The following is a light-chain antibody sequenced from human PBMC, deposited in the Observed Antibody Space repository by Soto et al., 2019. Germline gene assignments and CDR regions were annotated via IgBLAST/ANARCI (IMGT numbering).Light chain of an antibody. V-gene: IGLV1-40*01. J-gene: IGLJ1*01. CDR2: GNS. Sequence: QLVLTQPPSVSGAPGQRVTISCTGSSSNIGAGYDVHWYQQLPGTAPKLLIYGNSNRPSGVPDRFSVSKSGTSASLAITGLQPEDEADYYCQSYDTSLSGYVFGTGTKVTVL. CDR3: QSYDTSLSGYV. CDR1: SSNIGAGYD.